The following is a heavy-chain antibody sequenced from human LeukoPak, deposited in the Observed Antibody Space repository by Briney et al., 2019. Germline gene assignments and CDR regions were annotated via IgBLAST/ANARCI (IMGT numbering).Heavy chain of an antibody. Sequence: PSETLSLTCTVSGGSISSSSYYLGWIRQPPGKGLEWIGSIFFTGSTYYNPSLKSRVTISVDTSKNQFSLKLSSVTAADTAVYYCARGPAIVVVPAAMSRYYGSGSYYRFDYWGQGTLVTVSS. J-gene: IGHJ4*02. CDR3: ARGPAIVVVPAAMSRYYGSGSYYRFDY. CDR1: GGSISSSSYY. CDR2: IFFTGST. D-gene: IGHD3-10*01. V-gene: IGHV4-39*01.